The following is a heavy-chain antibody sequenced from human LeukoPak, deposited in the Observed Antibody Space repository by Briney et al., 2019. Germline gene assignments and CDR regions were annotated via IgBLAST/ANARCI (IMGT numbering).Heavy chain of an antibody. CDR1: GFTFSSYG. CDR2: IWYDGSNK. J-gene: IGHJ6*02. CDR3: ARTLTLKLYSSSWYADYYYYGKDV. Sequence: PGRSLRLSCAASGFTFSSYGMHWVRQAPGKGLEWVAVIWYDGSNKYYADSVKGRFTISRDNSKNTLYLQMNSLRAEDTAVYYCARTLTLKLYSSSWYADYYYYGKDVWGQGTTVTVSS. V-gene: IGHV3-33*01. D-gene: IGHD6-13*01.